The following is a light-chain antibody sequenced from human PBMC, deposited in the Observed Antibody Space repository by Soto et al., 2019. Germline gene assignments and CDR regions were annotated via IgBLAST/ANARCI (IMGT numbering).Light chain of an antibody. Sequence: QSALTQPASVSGSPGQSITISCTVTSSDVGTYKYVSWYQQQPGKAPKLLIYEVSNRPSGVSNRFSGSKSGNTASLTISGLQAEDEAVYYCSSYTSDVFGSGTKVTVL. V-gene: IGLV2-14*01. CDR1: SSDVGTYKY. CDR2: EVS. J-gene: IGLJ1*01. CDR3: SSYTSDV.